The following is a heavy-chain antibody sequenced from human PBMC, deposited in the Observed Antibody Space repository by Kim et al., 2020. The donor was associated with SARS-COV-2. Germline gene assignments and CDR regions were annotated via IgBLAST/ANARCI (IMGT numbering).Heavy chain of an antibody. J-gene: IGHJ5*02. V-gene: IGHV3-9*01. D-gene: IGHD6-13*01. Sequence: DSVKGRFTISRDNAKNSLYLQMNSLRAEDTALYYCAKAETAGYSSSWFDPWGQGTLVTVSS. CDR3: AKAETAGYSSSWFDP.